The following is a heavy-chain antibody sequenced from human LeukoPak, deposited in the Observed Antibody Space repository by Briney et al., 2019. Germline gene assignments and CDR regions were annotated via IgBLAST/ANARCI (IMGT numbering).Heavy chain of an antibody. D-gene: IGHD1-26*01. CDR3: ARVRSGSYV. V-gene: IGHV3-48*03. CDR1: GFTFSSYE. Sequence: PGGSLRLSCAASGFTFSSYEMNWVRQAPGKGLECVSYISSSGSTIYYADSVKGRFTISRDNAKNSLYLQMNSLRAEDTAVYYCARVRSGSYVWGQGTLVTVSS. J-gene: IGHJ4*02. CDR2: ISSSGSTI.